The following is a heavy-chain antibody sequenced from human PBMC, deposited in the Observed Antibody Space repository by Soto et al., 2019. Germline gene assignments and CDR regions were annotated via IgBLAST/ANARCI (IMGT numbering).Heavy chain of an antibody. CDR2: IIPIFGTA. J-gene: IGHJ6*02. CDR1: GGTFSSYA. CDR3: ARDSHTYSSGESHGMDV. D-gene: IGHD6-19*01. V-gene: IGHV1-69*01. Sequence: QVQLVQSGAEVKKPGSSVKVSCKASGGTFSSYAISWVRQAPGQGLEWLGGIIPIFGTANYAQKFQGRVTITADESTSTAYMELSSLRSEDTAVYYCARDSHTYSSGESHGMDVWGQGTTVTVSS.